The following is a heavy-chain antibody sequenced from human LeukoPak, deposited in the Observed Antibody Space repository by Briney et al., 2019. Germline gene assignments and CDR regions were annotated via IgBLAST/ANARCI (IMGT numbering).Heavy chain of an antibody. D-gene: IGHD6-19*01. Sequence: PSETLSLTCTVSGDSISSTNYYWGWIRQPPGKGLEWIGSIYYSGSTYYNPSLESRVTISVDTSKNQFSLKLSSVTAADTAVHYCATSGWYLLPGVYWGQGTLVTVSS. CDR2: IYYSGST. V-gene: IGHV4-39*01. J-gene: IGHJ4*02. CDR1: GDSISSTNYY. CDR3: ATSGWYLLPGVY.